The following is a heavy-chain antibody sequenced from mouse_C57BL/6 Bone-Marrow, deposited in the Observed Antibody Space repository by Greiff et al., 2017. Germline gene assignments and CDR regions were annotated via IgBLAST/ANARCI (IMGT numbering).Heavy chain of an antibody. Sequence: EVKLVESGGDLVKPGGSLKLSCAASGFTFTSYGMSLVRQTPDQRLEWVATICRGGSYTYYPDSVKGRFTISRDNAKNTLYLQMSSLKSEDTAVYYCAKTTGAHWGQGTSVTVSS. D-gene: IGHD1-1*01. V-gene: IGHV5-6*01. CDR1: GFTFTSYG. CDR2: ICRGGSYT. J-gene: IGHJ4*01. CDR3: AKTTGAH.